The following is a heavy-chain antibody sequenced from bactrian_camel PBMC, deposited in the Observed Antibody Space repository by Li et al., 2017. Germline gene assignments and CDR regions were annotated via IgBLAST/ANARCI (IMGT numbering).Heavy chain of an antibody. J-gene: IGHJ4*01. CDR2: IRNNGMNA. V-gene: IGHV3S31*01. Sequence: QLVESGGGLVQPGGSLRLSCAASGYTYGTNSMAWFRQAPGKEREGVARIRNNGMNAVYADSVKGRFTISKDNDKNTLYLQMNSLEPEDTAMYYCAADFVNLQLARSYNYWGQGTQVTVS. D-gene: IGHD7*01. CDR3: AADFVNLQLARSYNY. CDR1: GYTYGTNS.